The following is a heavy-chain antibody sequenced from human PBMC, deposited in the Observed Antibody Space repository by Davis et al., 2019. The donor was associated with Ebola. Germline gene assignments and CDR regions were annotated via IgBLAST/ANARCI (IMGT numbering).Heavy chain of an antibody. CDR2: IRSKANSYAT. D-gene: IGHD4-23*01. Sequence: GGSLRPSCAASGFTFSGSAMHWVRQASGKGLEWVGRIRSKANSYATAYAASVKGRFTISRDDSKNTAYLQMNSLKTEDTAVYYCTGGNSPDYWGQGTLVTVSS. J-gene: IGHJ4*02. V-gene: IGHV3-73*01. CDR1: GFTFSGSA. CDR3: TGGNSPDY.